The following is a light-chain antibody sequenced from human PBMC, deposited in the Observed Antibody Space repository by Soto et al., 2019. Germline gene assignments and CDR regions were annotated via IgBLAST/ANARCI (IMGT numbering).Light chain of an antibody. CDR2: DVS. CDR1: SSEVDGYNY. J-gene: IGLJ1*01. Sequence: QSALTQPASVSGSPGQSITISCTGTSSEVDGYNYVSWYQHHPGKAPKLMIFDVSNRPSGVSNRFSGSKSGNTASLTISGLQPEDEADYYCSSYTTSNTRQIVFGTGTKVTVL. CDR3: SSYTTSNTRQIV. V-gene: IGLV2-14*03.